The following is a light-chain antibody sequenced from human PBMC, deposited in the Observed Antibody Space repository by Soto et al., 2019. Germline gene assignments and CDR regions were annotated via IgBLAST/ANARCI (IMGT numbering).Light chain of an antibody. V-gene: IGKV1-39*01. CDR1: QSIASY. CDR3: QQSYTILWT. Sequence: DIQMTQSPSSLSASVGDRVTITCRASQSIASYLNWYQQKPGKAPELLIYASSTLQSGVPSRFSGSGSGTEFTLTISSLQVEDFATYYCQQSYTILWTFGQGTKVDIK. J-gene: IGKJ1*01. CDR2: ASS.